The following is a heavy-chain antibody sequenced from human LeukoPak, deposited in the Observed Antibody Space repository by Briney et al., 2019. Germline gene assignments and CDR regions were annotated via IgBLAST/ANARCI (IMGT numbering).Heavy chain of an antibody. D-gene: IGHD3-3*01. Sequence: ASVTVSCKVSGYTLTELSMHWVRQAPGKGLEGMGGFDPEDGETIYAQKFQGRVTMTEDTSTDTAYMELSSLRSEDTAVYYCATAFGNSAIRDYWGQGTLVTVSS. CDR2: FDPEDGET. CDR3: ATAFGNSAIRDY. J-gene: IGHJ4*02. CDR1: GYTLTELS. V-gene: IGHV1-24*01.